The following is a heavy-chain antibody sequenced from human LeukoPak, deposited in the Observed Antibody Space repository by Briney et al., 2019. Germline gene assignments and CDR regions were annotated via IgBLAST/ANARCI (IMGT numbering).Heavy chain of an antibody. D-gene: IGHD2-2*01. CDR1: GSISSYY. Sequence: QPSGTLSLTCTVSGSISSYYWSWIRQPPGKGLEWIGYIYTSGSTNYNPSLKSRVTISVDTSKNQFSLDLSSVTAADTAVYYCARQKCTSTSCLTKNAFDIWGQGTMVTVSS. V-gene: IGHV4-4*09. CDR3: ARQKCTSTSCLTKNAFDI. J-gene: IGHJ3*02. CDR2: IYTSGST.